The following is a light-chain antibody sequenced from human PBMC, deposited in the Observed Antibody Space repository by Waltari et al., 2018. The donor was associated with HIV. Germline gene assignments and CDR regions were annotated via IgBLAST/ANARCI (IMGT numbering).Light chain of an antibody. V-gene: IGLV2-23*02. CDR1: SNDVGGFDL. Sequence: HSALTQPASVSGSPGQSITISCTGTSNDVGGFDLVTWYQHHPGKAPKPIIFEVNKRPSGVSNRFAGSKSGNTASLTIAGLQTEDETDYYCCSYARSRSLLFGGWTKLTVL. CDR2: EVN. CDR3: CSYARSRSLL. J-gene: IGLJ2*01.